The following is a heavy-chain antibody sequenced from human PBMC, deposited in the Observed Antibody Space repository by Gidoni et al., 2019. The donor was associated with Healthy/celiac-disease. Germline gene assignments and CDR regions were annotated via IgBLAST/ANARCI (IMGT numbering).Heavy chain of an antibody. CDR1: GHNFNNYW. Sequence: EVQLVQSGAEVKKPGESLKISCEGFGHNFNNYWIGWVRQMPGKGLEWMGIIYPGNSETRYSPSFQGQVTISADKSISTAYLQWSSLKASDTAMYYCARRGVDLYAFFEYWGQGTLVTVSS. V-gene: IGHV5-51*03. D-gene: IGHD5-12*01. J-gene: IGHJ4*02. CDR3: ARRGVDLYAFFEY. CDR2: IYPGNSET.